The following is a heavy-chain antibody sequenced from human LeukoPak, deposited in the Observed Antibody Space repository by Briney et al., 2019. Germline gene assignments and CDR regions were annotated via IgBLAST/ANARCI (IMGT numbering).Heavy chain of an antibody. Sequence: ASVKVSCKASGYTFTSYYMHWVRQAPGQGLEWMGIINPSGGSTSYAQKFQGRVTMTRDTSTSTVYMELSSLRSEDTAVYYCARDYDYVWGSYRYSFDYWGQGTPVTVSS. J-gene: IGHJ4*02. CDR1: GYTFTSYY. CDR2: INPSGGST. D-gene: IGHD3-16*02. V-gene: IGHV1-46*01. CDR3: ARDYDYVWGSYRYSFDY.